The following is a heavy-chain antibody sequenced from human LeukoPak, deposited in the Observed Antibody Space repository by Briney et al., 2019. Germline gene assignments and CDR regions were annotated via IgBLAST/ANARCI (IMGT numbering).Heavy chain of an antibody. CDR2: ISWDGGST. CDR1: GFTFDDYT. Sequence: PGGSLRLSCAASGFTFDDYTMHWVRQAPGKGLEWVSLISWDGGSTYYADSVKGRFTISRDNSKNSLYLQMNSLRTEDTALYYCAKDLGGLGIASPYGMDVWGQGTTVTVSS. D-gene: IGHD6-13*01. J-gene: IGHJ6*02. CDR3: AKDLGGLGIASPYGMDV. V-gene: IGHV3-43*01.